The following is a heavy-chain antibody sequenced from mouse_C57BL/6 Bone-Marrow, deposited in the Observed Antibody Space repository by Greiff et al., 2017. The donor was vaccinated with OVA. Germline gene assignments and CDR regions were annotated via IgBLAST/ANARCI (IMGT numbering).Heavy chain of an antibody. D-gene: IGHD1-1*02. Sequence: VQLQQSGAELVKPGASVKISCKASGYAFSSYWMNWVKQRPGKGLEWIGQIYPGDGDTNYNGKFKGKATLTADKSSSTAYMQLSSLTSEDSAVYFCARRGLGSYPAWFAYWGQGTLVTVSA. J-gene: IGHJ3*01. CDR3: ARRGLGSYPAWFAY. CDR1: GYAFSSYW. CDR2: IYPGDGDT. V-gene: IGHV1-80*01.